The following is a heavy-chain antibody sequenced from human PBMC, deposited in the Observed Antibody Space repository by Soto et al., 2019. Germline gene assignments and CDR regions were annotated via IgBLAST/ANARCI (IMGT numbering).Heavy chain of an antibody. Sequence: QVHLLLQSGAEVKKPGSSVKVSCKASGGTPSNSAISWVRQAPRQGLEWLGGIIPVFGIVKYAQKFEGRVTITADESTNTVYMDVSSLRPEDTAVYYCAGGRIVVVGSRAYYGMDVWGQGTTVTVSS. V-gene: IGHV1-69*01. D-gene: IGHD3-22*01. CDR2: IIPVFGIV. CDR3: AGGRIVVVGSRAYYGMDV. CDR1: GGTPSNSA. J-gene: IGHJ6*02.